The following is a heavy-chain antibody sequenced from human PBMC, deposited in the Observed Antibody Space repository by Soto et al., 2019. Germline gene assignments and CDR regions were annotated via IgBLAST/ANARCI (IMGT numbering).Heavy chain of an antibody. CDR2: INYSGSA. CDR1: DGSITSSTYY. D-gene: IGHD3-3*01. Sequence: SETLSLTCTVSDGSITSSTYYWSLIRQHPGKGMEWIGYINYSGSAYYNPSLKSRVTISIDTSKRQFSLSLDSVTAADTAVYYCARDGDYYGMDVWGQGTTVT. V-gene: IGHV4-31*03. CDR3: ARDGDYYGMDV. J-gene: IGHJ6*02.